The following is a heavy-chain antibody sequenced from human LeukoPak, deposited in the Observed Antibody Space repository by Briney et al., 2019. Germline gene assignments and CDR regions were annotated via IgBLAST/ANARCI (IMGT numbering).Heavy chain of an antibody. CDR1: GFTFSSYG. D-gene: IGHD5-18*01. J-gene: IGHJ4*02. CDR3: ARVPRIQLWSNPFDY. V-gene: IGHV3-30*03. CDR2: ISYDGSNK. Sequence: PGRSLRLSCAASGFTFSSYGMHWVRQAPGKGLEWVAVISYDGSNKYYADSVKGRFTISRDNSKNTLYLQMNSLRAEDTAVYYCARVPRIQLWSNPFDYWGQGTLVTVSS.